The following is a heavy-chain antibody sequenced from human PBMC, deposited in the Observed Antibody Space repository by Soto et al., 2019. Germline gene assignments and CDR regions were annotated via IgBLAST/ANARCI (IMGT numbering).Heavy chain of an antibody. J-gene: IGHJ4*02. CDR1: GYPFTDYF. CDR2: ISLYHHST. CDR3: ARELYSCGGDCPYYMDY. D-gene: IGHD2-21*02. V-gene: IGHV1-46*01. Sequence: ASVKVSCKTSGYPFTDYFIHWVRQAPGQGLEWMGIISLYHHSTSYAQKFQGRLTVTADTSTTTVYMDLSSLASEDSAVYWCARELYSCGGDCPYYMDYWGQGTLVTVSS.